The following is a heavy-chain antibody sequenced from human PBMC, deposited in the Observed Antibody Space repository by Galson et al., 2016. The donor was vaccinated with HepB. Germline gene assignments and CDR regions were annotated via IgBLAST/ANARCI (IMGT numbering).Heavy chain of an antibody. CDR3: ARDLGVYNFWSGYTHYGMDV. CDR1: GFAFSTYA. V-gene: IGHV3-30*03. Sequence: SLRLSCAASGFAFSTYAMHWVRQAPGKGLEWVAVISHDGSNKFYADSVQGRITISRDNSKNTLYLQMNSLRDEDTAVYYCARDLGVYNFWSGYTHYGMDVWGQGTTVTVSS. CDR2: ISHDGSNK. J-gene: IGHJ6*02. D-gene: IGHD3-3*01.